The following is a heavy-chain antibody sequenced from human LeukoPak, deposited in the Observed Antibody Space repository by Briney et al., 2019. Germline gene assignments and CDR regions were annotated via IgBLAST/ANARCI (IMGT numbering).Heavy chain of an antibody. Sequence: PSETLSLTCTVSGGSISSSSYYWGWIRQPPGKGLEWIGSIYYSGITYYTPSLKIRVTISVDTSKNQFSLMLTSVSAADTAVYYCASHGFRAAGGMFDTWGQGTLVTVSS. J-gene: IGHJ5*02. CDR3: ASHGFRAAGGMFDT. D-gene: IGHD6-13*01. CDR2: IYYSGIT. CDR1: GGSISSSSYY. V-gene: IGHV4-39*01.